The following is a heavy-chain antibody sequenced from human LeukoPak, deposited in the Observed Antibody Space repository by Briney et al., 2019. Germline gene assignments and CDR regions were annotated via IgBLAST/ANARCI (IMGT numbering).Heavy chain of an antibody. V-gene: IGHV3-7*01. Sequence: GGSLRLSCAASGFTFSYFWMSWVRQAPGKGLEWVAKIKEDGSEKYYVDSVKGRFTISRDNVKNSLYLQMNSLRAEDTAVYYCAREYYYDSSGYASFGYWGQGTPVTVSS. CDR3: AREYYYDSSGYASFGY. CDR2: IKEDGSEK. J-gene: IGHJ4*02. D-gene: IGHD3-22*01. CDR1: GFTFSYFW.